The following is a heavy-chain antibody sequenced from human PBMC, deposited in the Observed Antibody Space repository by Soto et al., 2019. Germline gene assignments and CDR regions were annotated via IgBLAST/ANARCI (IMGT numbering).Heavy chain of an antibody. CDR1: GCTLTSYV. CDR3: ARERSYGLDP. V-gene: IGHV1-8*01. CDR2: MNPNSGNT. Sequence: SGCTLTSYVMEVVRQATGQGLEWMGWMNPNSGNTVYAQKFQGRVTMTRNTSISTAYMELSSLRSEDTAVYYCARERSYGLDPWGQGTLVTVSS. D-gene: IGHD5-18*01. J-gene: IGHJ5*02.